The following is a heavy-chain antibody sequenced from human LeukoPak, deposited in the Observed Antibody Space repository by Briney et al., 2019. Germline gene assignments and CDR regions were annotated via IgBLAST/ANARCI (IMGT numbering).Heavy chain of an antibody. Sequence: ASVKVSCKASGYTFTSYYVHWVRQAPGQGLEWMGKISPSGGSKTYEKKLQGRVTLTRDMSTSTVYMELSSLRSEDTAVYYCARGTGTESLSSWFDPWGQGTLVTISS. CDR3: ARGTGTESLSSWFDP. CDR1: GYTFTSYY. D-gene: IGHD1-7*01. J-gene: IGHJ5*02. CDR2: ISPSGGSK. V-gene: IGHV1-46*01.